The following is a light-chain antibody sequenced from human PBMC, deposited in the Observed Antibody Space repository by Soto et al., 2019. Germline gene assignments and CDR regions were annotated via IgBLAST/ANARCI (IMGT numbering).Light chain of an antibody. V-gene: IGKV4-1*01. J-gene: IGKJ1*01. Sequence: DIVMTQSPDSLAVSLGERATINCKSSQCVLHSSNNKNYLAWYQQKPGQPPKLLIYWASTRESGVPDRFSGSGSGTDFTLTISSLQAEDVAVYFCQQYYSTPQPFGQGTKVEIK. CDR3: QQYYSTPQP. CDR1: QCVLHSSNNKNY. CDR2: WAS.